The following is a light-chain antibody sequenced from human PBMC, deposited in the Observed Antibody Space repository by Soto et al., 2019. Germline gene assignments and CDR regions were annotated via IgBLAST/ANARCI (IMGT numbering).Light chain of an antibody. CDR1: TSDVGGYNY. J-gene: IGLJ1*01. Sequence: QSALTQPASLSGSPGQSLTISCPGTTSDVGGYNYVSWYQQHPGKAPKLMIYDVSNRPSGVSNRFSGSKSGNTASLTISGLQAEDEADYYCSSYRASSTTHYVFGTGTKVTVL. CDR3: SSYRASSTTHYV. CDR2: DVS. V-gene: IGLV2-14*03.